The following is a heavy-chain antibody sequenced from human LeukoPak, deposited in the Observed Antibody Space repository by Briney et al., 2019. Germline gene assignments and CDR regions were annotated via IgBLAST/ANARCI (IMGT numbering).Heavy chain of an antibody. CDR2: IRYDGSNK. CDR3: AKSQDTAMVGYFDY. J-gene: IGHJ4*02. D-gene: IGHD5-18*01. Sequence: GGSLRLSCAASGFTFSSYGMHWVRQAPGKGLEWVAFIRYDGSNKYYADSVKSRFTISRDNSKNTLYLQMNSLRAEDTAVYYCAKSQDTAMVGYFDYWGQGTLVTVSS. CDR1: GFTFSSYG. V-gene: IGHV3-30*02.